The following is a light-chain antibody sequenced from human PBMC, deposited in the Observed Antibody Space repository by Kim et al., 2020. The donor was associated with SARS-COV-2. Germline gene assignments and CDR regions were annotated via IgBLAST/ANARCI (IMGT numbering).Light chain of an antibody. J-gene: IGLJ2*01. Sequence: QSALTQPASVSGSPGQSITISCTGTSSDVGGYNYVSWYQQHPGKAPKLMIYDVSKRPSGVSNRFSSSKSGNTASLTISGLQAEDEADYYCSSYTSSSTFVFGGGTQLTVL. CDR1: SSDVGGYNY. V-gene: IGLV2-14*01. CDR3: SSYTSSSTFV. CDR2: DVS.